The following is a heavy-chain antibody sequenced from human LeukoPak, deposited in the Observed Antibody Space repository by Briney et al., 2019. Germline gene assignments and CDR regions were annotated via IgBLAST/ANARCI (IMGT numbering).Heavy chain of an antibody. CDR2: ISTVSTYT. D-gene: IGHD6-25*01. Sequence: PGGSLRLSCAASGFTFTDYSMTWVRQAPGKGLECVASISTVSTYTFYSDSVKGRFIISRDNAKNTLYLQMSSLSAEDTAVYFCARDGSGFYYYYYMDVWGRGTTVTVSS. CDR3: ARDGSGFYYYYYMDV. V-gene: IGHV3-21*01. J-gene: IGHJ6*03. CDR1: GFTFTDYS.